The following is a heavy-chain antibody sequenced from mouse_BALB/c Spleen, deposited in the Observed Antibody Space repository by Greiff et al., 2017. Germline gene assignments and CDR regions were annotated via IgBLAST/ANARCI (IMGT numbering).Heavy chain of an antibody. D-gene: IGHD1-1*01. Sequence: DVQLVESGGGLVQPGGSRKLSCAASGFTFSSFGMHWVRQAPEKGLEWVAYISSGSSTIYYADTVKGRFTISRDNPKNTLFLQMTSLRSEDTAMYYCARRDGSSSWFAYWGQGTLVTVSA. CDR1: GFTFSSFG. V-gene: IGHV5-17*02. J-gene: IGHJ3*01. CDR3: ARRDGSSSWFAY. CDR2: ISSGSSTI.